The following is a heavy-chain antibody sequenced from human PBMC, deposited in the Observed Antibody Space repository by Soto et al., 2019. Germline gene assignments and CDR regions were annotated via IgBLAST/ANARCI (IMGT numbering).Heavy chain of an antibody. CDR2: ISGYNGNS. CDR3: ARDYGYARDH. Sequence: QVHLVQSGAEVKKPGASVKVSCKTSGYTFTNFGISWVRQAPGQGLEWLGWISGYNGNSKYAQKFQGRVTMTTDTSTSTGYLELRSLRSDDSAVYYCARDYGYARDHWRQGTLVTVSS. V-gene: IGHV1-18*01. D-gene: IGHD5-12*01. CDR1: GYTFTNFG. J-gene: IGHJ4*02.